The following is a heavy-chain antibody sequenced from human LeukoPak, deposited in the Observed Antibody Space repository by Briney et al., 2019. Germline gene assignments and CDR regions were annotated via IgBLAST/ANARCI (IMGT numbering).Heavy chain of an antibody. D-gene: IGHD7-27*01. CDR3: ARLGNWGGNAFDI. J-gene: IGHJ3*02. CDR1: GSTFGTYW. V-gene: IGHV3-7*01. CDR2: IKQDGSEK. Sequence: PGGSLRPSCPPSGSTFGTYWMGWVRQPQERGLDWVANIKQDGSEKYYVDSVKGRFTISRDNAKNSLYLQVNSLRAEDTAMYYCARLGNWGGNAFDIWGQGTMVTVSS.